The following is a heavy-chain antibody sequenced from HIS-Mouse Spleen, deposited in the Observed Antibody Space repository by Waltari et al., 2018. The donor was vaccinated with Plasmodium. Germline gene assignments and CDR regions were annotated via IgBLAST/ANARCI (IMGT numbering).Heavy chain of an antibody. Sequence: QVTLRESGPALVKPTQTLTLTCTFSGFSLSTSGMCVSWIRQPPGKALEWLARIDWVDDKHYMTSLKTRLTISKENSKNQVVLTMTNMDPVDTATYYCARKTYSSSSAKYYYYGMDVWGQGTTVTVSS. J-gene: IGHJ6*02. CDR1: GFSLSTSGMC. CDR3: ARKTYSSSSAKYYYYGMDV. D-gene: IGHD6-6*01. CDR2: IDWVDDK. V-gene: IGHV2-70*15.